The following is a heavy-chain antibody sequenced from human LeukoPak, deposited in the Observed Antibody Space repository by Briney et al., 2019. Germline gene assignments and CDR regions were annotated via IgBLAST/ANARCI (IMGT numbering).Heavy chain of an antibody. J-gene: IGHJ4*02. V-gene: IGHV3-30*02. CDR2: IRNDGNKK. CDR3: TRASLTDFWSDRASYFDY. D-gene: IGHD3-3*01. CDR1: GFTFSTSG. Sequence: PGGSLRLSCVASGFTFSTSGIHWVRQSPGKGLDWVAFIRNDGNKKNYAESVKGRFTISRDNSKNTLYLQMNSLKTEDTAVYYCTRASLTDFWSDRASYFDYWGQGTLVTVSS.